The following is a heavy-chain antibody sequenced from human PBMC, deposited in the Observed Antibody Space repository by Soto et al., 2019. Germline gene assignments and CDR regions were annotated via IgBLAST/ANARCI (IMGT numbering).Heavy chain of an antibody. CDR1: GYTFTSYY. D-gene: IGHD3-9*01. CDR2: INPSGGST. V-gene: IGHV1-46*01. J-gene: IGHJ4*02. Sequence: ASVKVSCKASGYTFTSYYMHWVRQAPGQGLEWMGIINPSGGSTSYAQKFQGRVTMTRDTSTSTVYMELSSLRSEDTAVYYCARDRPIDDILTGYTIDYWGQGTLVTVSS. CDR3: ARDRPIDDILTGYTIDY.